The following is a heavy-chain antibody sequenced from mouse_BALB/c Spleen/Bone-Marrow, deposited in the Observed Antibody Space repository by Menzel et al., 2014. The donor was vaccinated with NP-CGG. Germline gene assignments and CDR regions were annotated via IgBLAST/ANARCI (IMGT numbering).Heavy chain of an antibody. CDR1: GYTLTDYA. J-gene: IGHJ3*01. D-gene: IGHD2-1*01. V-gene: IGHV1-67*01. Sequence: LQESGPELVRPGVSVKISCKGSGYTLTDYAVHWVKQSHAKSLEWIGVISTYSGNTNYNQKFKGKATMTVDKSSSTAYMELARLTSEDSAIYYCASPIYYGNYEGFAYWGQGTLVTVSP. CDR3: ASPIYYGNYEGFAY. CDR2: ISTYSGNT.